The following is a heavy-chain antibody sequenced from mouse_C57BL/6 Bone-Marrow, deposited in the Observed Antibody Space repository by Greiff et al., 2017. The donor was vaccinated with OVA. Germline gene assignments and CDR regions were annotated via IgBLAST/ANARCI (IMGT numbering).Heavy chain of an antibody. CDR1: GYTFTDYY. CDR2: IYPNNGGN. J-gene: IGHJ2*01. V-gene: IGHV1-34*01. D-gene: IGHD2-4*01. CDR3: ATLYYDYDEGYFDD. Sequence: VQLKESGPELVKPGASVKMSCKASGYTFTDYYMHWVRQSHGKSLEWIGYIYPNNGGNGYNQKFKGKATLTVDRSSSTAYMELRSLTSEDSAVYYCATLYYDYDEGYFDDWGQGTTLTVSS.